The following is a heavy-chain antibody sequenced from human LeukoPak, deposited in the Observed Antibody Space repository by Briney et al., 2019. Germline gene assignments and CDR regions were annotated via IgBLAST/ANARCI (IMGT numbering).Heavy chain of an antibody. J-gene: IGHJ4*02. V-gene: IGHV3-30*18. CDR2: ISYDGSNK. Sequence: GGSLRLSCAASGFTFSSYGMHWVRQAPGKGLEWVAVISYDGSNKYYADSVKGRFTISRDNSKNTLYLQMNSLRAEDTAVYYCAKDLKIAAAAVFDYWGQGTLVTVSS. CDR1: GFTFSSYG. D-gene: IGHD6-13*01. CDR3: AKDLKIAAAAVFDY.